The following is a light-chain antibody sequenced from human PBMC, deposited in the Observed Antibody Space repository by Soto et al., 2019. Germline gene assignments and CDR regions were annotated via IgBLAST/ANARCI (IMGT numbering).Light chain of an antibody. V-gene: IGLV2-8*01. Sequence: QSVLTQPPSASGSPGQSVTISCTGTSSDVGDDNFVSWYQHHPGKVPKVMIYEVSKRPSGVPDRFSGSKSGNTASLTVSGLRAEDEADYYCSSYAGSNSVVFGGGTKVTVL. CDR2: EVS. J-gene: IGLJ2*01. CDR3: SSYAGSNSVV. CDR1: SSDVGDDNF.